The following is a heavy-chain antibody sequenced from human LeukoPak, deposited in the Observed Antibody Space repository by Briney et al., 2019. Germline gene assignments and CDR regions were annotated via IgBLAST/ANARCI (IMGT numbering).Heavy chain of an antibody. J-gene: IGHJ5*02. CDR3: ARSLLLDTWFDP. Sequence: ASVKVSFKASGYTFTSYGISWVRQAPGQGLEGMGWISAYNGNTNYAQKLQGRVTMTTDTSTSTAYMELRSLRSDDTAVYYCARSLLLDTWFDPWGQGTLVTVSS. CDR2: ISAYNGNT. D-gene: IGHD2-15*01. V-gene: IGHV1-18*01. CDR1: GYTFTSYG.